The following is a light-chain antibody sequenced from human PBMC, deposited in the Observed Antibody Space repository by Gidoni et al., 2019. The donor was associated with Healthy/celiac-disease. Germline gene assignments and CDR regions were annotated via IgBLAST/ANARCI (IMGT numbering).Light chain of an antibody. CDR3: CSYAGSSTVV. V-gene: IGLV2-23*02. CDR1: SSDVGSYNL. J-gene: IGLJ2*01. Sequence: QSALTQPASVPGPPGQSITISCTGTSSDVGSYNLVSWYQQHPGKAPKLMIYEVSKRPSGVSNRFSGSKSGNTASLTISGLQAEDEADYYCCSYAGSSTVVFGGGTKLTVL. CDR2: EVS.